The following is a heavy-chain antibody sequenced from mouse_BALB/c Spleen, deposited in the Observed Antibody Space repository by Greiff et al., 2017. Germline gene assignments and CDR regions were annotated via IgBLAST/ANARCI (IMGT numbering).Heavy chain of an antibody. V-gene: IGHV2-9*02. CDR1: GFSLTSYG. J-gene: IGHJ4*01. CDR2: IWAGGST. CDR3: ARDVRGDAMDY. Sequence: LQESGPGLVAPSQSLSITCTVSGFSLTSYGVHWVRQPPGKGLEWLGVIWAGGSTNYNSALMSRLSISKDNSKSQVFLKMNSLQTDDTAMYYCARDVRGDAMDYWGQGTSVTVSS.